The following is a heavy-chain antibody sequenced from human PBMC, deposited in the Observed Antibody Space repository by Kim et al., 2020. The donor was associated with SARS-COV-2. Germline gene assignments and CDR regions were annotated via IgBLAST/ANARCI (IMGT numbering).Heavy chain of an antibody. J-gene: IGHJ4*02. CDR3: ARARVVEMATPHYFDY. D-gene: IGHD5-12*01. Sequence: SRNGRVTISVDTSKNQFSLKLSSVTAADTAVYYCARARVVEMATPHYFDYWGQGTLVTVSS. V-gene: IGHV4-59*01.